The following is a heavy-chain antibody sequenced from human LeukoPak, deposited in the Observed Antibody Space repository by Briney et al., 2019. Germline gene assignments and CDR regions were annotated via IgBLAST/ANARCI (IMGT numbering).Heavy chain of an antibody. CDR1: GFTFSSYW. CDR2: INSDGSST. J-gene: IGHJ3*02. CDR3: RLAAGTAPFDI. Sequence: GGSLRLSCAASGFTFSSYWMHWVRQAPGKGLVWVSRINSDGSSTSYADSVKGRFTISRDNAKNTLYLQRNSLRAEDTAVYYCRLAAGTAPFDIWGQGTMVTVSS. D-gene: IGHD6-13*01. V-gene: IGHV3-74*01.